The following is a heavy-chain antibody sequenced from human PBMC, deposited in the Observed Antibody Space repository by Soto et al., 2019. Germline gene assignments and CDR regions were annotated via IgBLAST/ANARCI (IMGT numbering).Heavy chain of an antibody. V-gene: IGHV3-23*01. D-gene: IGHD3-16*01. CDR3: ATFTFGRPFNT. CDR1: GFTFNTYA. J-gene: IGHJ3*02. Sequence: GGSLRLSCAASGFTFNTYAMSWVRQAPGQGLEWVSAISGSGFSTYYADSVKGRFSISSDSSKNTLFLQMNSLRADDTAVYFCATFTFGRPFNTWGQGTMVTVSS. CDR2: ISGSGFST.